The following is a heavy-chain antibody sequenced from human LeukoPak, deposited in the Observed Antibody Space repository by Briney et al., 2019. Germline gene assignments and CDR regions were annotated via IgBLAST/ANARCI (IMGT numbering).Heavy chain of an antibody. J-gene: IGHJ4*02. D-gene: IGHD3-22*01. CDR2: ISHSGGST. V-gene: IGHV3-23*01. Sequence: GGSLRLSCVASGFIFSNYAMNWVRQAPGKGLEWVSTISHSGGSTYYADSVKGRFTISRDNSKNTLYLQMNSLRAEDTAVYYCARGAYYYEDWGQGTLVTVSS. CDR1: GFIFSNYA. CDR3: ARGAYYYED.